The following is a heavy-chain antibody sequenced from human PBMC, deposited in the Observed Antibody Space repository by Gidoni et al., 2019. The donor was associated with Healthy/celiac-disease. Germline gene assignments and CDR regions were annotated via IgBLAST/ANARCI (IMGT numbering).Heavy chain of an antibody. Sequence: QVQLVQSGAEAKKPGSSVTVSCKASGGTFSSYAISWVRQAPGQGLEWMGGLIPIFGTANYAQKFQGRVTITADESTSTAYMELSSLRSEDTAVYYCATGGYSYGYEADYWGQGTLVTVSS. CDR3: ATGGYSYGYEADY. D-gene: IGHD5-18*01. V-gene: IGHV1-69*01. CDR1: GGTFSSYA. J-gene: IGHJ4*02. CDR2: LIPIFGTA.